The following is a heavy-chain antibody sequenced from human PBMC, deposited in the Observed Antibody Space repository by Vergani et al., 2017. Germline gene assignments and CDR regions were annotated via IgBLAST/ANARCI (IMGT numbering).Heavy chain of an antibody. J-gene: IGHJ4*02. Sequence: EVQLVQSGAEVKKPGESLKISCQISGYSFTNYWIGWVRQMPGKGLEWMGIIHPADSYTRYSPSFQGQVTISVAKSISTAYLQRSSLRASDSAMYYCARLYGRDSSGSKYFDYWGQGTLVTVSS. CDR1: GYSFTNYW. CDR3: ARLYGRDSSGSKYFDY. D-gene: IGHD3-22*01. CDR2: IHPADSYT. V-gene: IGHV5-51*01.